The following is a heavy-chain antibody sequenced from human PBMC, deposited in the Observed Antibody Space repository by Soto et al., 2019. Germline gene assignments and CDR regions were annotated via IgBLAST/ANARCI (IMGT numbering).Heavy chain of an antibody. D-gene: IGHD7-27*01. J-gene: IGHJ4*02. Sequence: GGSLRLSCAASGFTFSSYGMHWVRQAPGKGLEWVAVIWYDGSNKYYADSVKGRFTISRDNSKNTLYLQMNSLRAEDTAVYYCARDGEPKHYYFDYWGQGTLVTVSS. CDR3: ARDGEPKHYYFDY. V-gene: IGHV3-33*01. CDR2: IWYDGSNK. CDR1: GFTFSSYG.